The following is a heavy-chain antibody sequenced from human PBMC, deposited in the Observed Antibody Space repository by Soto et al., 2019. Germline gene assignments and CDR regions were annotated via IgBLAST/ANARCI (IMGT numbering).Heavy chain of an antibody. J-gene: IGHJ4*02. CDR2: IYSGGST. Sequence: PGGSLRLSCAASGLIVSSNYMSWVRQAPGKGLEWVSVIYSGGSTNYADSVKGRFTISRDNSKNTLYLQMNSLRAEDTAVYYCARFLTGYSFDYWGQGTLVTVSS. CDR1: GLIVSSNY. CDR3: ARFLTGYSFDY. V-gene: IGHV3-66*01. D-gene: IGHD3-9*01.